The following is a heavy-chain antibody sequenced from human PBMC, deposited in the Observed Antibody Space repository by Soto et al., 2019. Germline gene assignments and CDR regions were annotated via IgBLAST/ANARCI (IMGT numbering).Heavy chain of an antibody. V-gene: IGHV3-30-3*01. Sequence: QVQLVESGGGVVQPGRSLRLSCAASGFTFSSYAMHWVRQAPGKGLEWVAVISYDGSNKYYADSVKGRFTISRDNSKNTLYLQMNSPRAEDTAVYYCARARGYSGSGPRMDVWGQGTTVTVSS. J-gene: IGHJ6*02. CDR2: ISYDGSNK. D-gene: IGHD1-26*01. CDR3: ARARGYSGSGPRMDV. CDR1: GFTFSSYA.